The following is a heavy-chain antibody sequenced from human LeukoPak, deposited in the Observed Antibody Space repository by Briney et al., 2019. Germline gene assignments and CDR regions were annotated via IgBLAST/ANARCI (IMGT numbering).Heavy chain of an antibody. CDR2: IIPIFGTA. V-gene: IGHV1-69*06. J-gene: IGHJ5*02. D-gene: IGHD3-22*01. CDR1: GGTFNNYT. Sequence: GASVKVSCKASGGTFNNYTISWVRQAPGQGLEWMGGIIPIFGTANYAQKFQGRVTITADKSTSTVYMELSSLRSKDMAVYYCARANYYDSSGYVIDPWGQGTLVTVSS. CDR3: ARANYYDSSGYVIDP.